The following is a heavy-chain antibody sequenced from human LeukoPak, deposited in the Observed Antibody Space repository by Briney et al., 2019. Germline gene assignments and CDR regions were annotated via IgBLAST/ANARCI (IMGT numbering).Heavy chain of an antibody. CDR2: IYYSGST. Sequence: SETLSLTCTVSGGSFSSYYWSWIRQPPGKGLEWIGYIYYSGSTNYNPSLKRRLTISVDTSKNQFSLKLSSVTAADTAVYYCARDTVSAFDIWGQGTMVTVSS. D-gene: IGHD4-17*01. CDR3: ARDTVSAFDI. CDR1: GGSFSSYY. V-gene: IGHV4-59*12. J-gene: IGHJ3*02.